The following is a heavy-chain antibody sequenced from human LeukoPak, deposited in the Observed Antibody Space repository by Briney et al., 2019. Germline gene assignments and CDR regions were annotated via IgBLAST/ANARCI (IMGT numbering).Heavy chain of an antibody. Sequence: SETLSLTCTVSGFSMSSGDYYWSWIRQHPGMGLEWIGYIYYSGTTYYTPSLKSRVSISVDTSRNQFSLKLNSVTAADTAVYYWARIGARAVVRIDLIHAFDIWGQGTMVTVSS. CDR1: GFSMSSGDYY. CDR3: ARIGARAVVRIDLIHAFDI. V-gene: IGHV4-31*03. J-gene: IGHJ3*02. D-gene: IGHD3-10*01. CDR2: IYYSGTT.